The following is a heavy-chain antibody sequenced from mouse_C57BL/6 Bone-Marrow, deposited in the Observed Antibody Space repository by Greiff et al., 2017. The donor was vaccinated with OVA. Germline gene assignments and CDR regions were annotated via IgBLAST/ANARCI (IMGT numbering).Heavy chain of an antibody. J-gene: IGHJ1*03. CDR3: ARETGTGYWYFDV. Sequence: QVQLQQSGAELVKPGASVKISCKASGYAFSSYWMNWVKQRPGKGLEWIGQIYPGDGDTNYNGKFKGKATLTADKSSSTAYMQLSSLTSEDSAVYFCARETGTGYWYFDVWGTGTTVTVSS. V-gene: IGHV1-80*01. CDR1: GYAFSSYW. CDR2: IYPGDGDT. D-gene: IGHD4-1*01.